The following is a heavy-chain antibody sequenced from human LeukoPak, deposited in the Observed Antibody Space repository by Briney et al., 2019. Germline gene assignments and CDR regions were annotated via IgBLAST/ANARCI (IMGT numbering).Heavy chain of an antibody. CDR3: ARDYLVDY. CDR2: ISYDGSNK. CDR1: GFTFSSYA. V-gene: IGHV3-30*04. J-gene: IGHJ4*02. Sequence: PGGSLRLSCAASGFTFSSYAMSWVRQAPGKGLEWVAVISYDGSNKYYADSVKGRFTISRDNSKNTLYLQMNSLRAEDTAVYYCARDYLVDYWGQGTLVTVSS. D-gene: IGHD3-16*02.